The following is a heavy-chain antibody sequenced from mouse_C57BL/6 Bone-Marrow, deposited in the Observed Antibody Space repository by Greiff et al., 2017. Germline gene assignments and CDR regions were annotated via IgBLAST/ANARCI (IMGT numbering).Heavy chain of an antibody. D-gene: IGHD1-1*01. V-gene: IGHV1-81*01. CDR2: IYPRSGNT. CDR1: GYTFTSYG. J-gene: IGHJ3*01. Sequence: VQLQQSGAELARPGASVKLSCKASGYTFTSYGISWVKQRTGQGLEWIGEIYPRSGNTYYNEKFKGKATLTADKSSSTAYMELRSLTSEDSAVYFCARSGHYYGSSYFAYWGQGTLVTVSA. CDR3: ARSGHYYGSSYFAY.